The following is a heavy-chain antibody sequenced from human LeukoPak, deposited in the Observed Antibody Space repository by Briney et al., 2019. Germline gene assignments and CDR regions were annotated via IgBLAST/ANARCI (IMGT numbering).Heavy chain of an antibody. J-gene: IGHJ3*02. D-gene: IGHD1-26*01. V-gene: IGHV3-30-3*01. CDR3: AGSMSGSYISDAFDI. CDR2: ISYDGSNK. CDR1: GFTFSSYA. Sequence: GGSLRLSCAASGFTFSSYAMHWVRQAPGKGLEWVAVISYDGSNKYYADSVKGRFTISRDNSKNTLYLQMNSLRAEDTAVYYCAGSMSGSYISDAFDIWGQGTMVTVSS.